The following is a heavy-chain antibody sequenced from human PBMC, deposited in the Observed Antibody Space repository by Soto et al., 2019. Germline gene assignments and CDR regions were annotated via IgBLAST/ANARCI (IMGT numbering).Heavy chain of an antibody. D-gene: IGHD4-17*01. CDR3: ARLLLSTYGDYDYDAFDI. CDR1: GYTFTSYG. CDR2: ISAYNGNT. Sequence: QVQLVQSGAEVKKPGASVKVSCKASGYTFTSYGISWVRQAPGQGLEWMGWISAYNGNTNYAQKLQGRVTMTTDTATSTAYMELRSLRSDDTAVYYCARLLLSTYGDYDYDAFDIWGQGTMVTVSS. J-gene: IGHJ3*02. V-gene: IGHV1-18*01.